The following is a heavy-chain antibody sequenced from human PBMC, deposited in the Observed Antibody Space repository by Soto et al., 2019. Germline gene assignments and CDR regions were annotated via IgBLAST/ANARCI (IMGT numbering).Heavy chain of an antibody. CDR1: GGTFSSYA. Sequence: GASVKVSCKASGGTFSSYAISWVRQAPGQGLEWMGGIIPIFGTANYAQKFQGRVTITADESTSTAYMELSSLRSEDTAVYYCARGSTSCFTRPQGCNWFDPWGQGTLVTVSS. D-gene: IGHD2-2*01. J-gene: IGHJ5*02. V-gene: IGHV1-69*13. CDR3: ARGSTSCFTRPQGCNWFDP. CDR2: IIPIFGTA.